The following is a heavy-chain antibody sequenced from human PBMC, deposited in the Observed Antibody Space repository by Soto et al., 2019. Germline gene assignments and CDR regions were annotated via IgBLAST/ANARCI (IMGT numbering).Heavy chain of an antibody. J-gene: IGHJ3*02. CDR1: GFTFNSYG. CDR3: ATDGGI. CDR2: ISDDGSNK. V-gene: IGHV3-30*03. Sequence: QVQLVESGGGVVQPGRSLRLSCAASGFTFNSYGMHWIRQAPGKGLVWVAVISDDGSNKYYIDSVKGRFTISRDNSDNTLYPQMNSLRAEDTAVYYCATDGGIWGQGTMVTVSS.